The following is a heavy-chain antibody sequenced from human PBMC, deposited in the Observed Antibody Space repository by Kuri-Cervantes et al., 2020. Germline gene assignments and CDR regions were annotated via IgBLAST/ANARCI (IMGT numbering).Heavy chain of an antibody. Sequence: ASVKVSCKASGYTFTGYYMHWVRQAPGQGLEWMGWINPNSGGTNYAQKLQGRVTMTTDTSTSTAYMELRSLRSDDTAVYYCARDRGRRWPQPGSFDPWGQGTLVTVSS. J-gene: IGHJ5*02. D-gene: IGHD5-24*01. CDR2: INPNSGGT. CDR3: ARDRGRRWPQPGSFDP. CDR1: GYTFTGYY. V-gene: IGHV1-2*02.